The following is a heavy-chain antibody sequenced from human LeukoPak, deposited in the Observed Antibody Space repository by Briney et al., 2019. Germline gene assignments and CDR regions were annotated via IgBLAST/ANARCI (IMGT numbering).Heavy chain of an antibody. J-gene: IGHJ6*02. Sequence: ASVKVSCKASGYTFTSYDINWVRQATGQGLEWMGWMNPNSGNTGYAQKFQGRVTMTRNTSISTAYMELSSLRSEDTAVYYCARGLETYYDFWSGYLLYYYYGMDVWGQGTTVTVSS. V-gene: IGHV1-8*01. CDR2: MNPNSGNT. CDR3: ARGLETYYDFWSGYLLYYYYGMDV. D-gene: IGHD3-3*01. CDR1: GYTFTSYD.